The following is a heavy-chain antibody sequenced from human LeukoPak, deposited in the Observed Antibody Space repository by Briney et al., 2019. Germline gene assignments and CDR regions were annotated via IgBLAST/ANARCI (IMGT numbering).Heavy chain of an antibody. CDR1: GGSLNSYF. Sequence: SETLSLTCTDSGGSLNSYFRSWIQQPPPKGLEWIGFITHCGGTDSDSSLGGRVTISVDTSKSQFSLRLTSMTAADTAVYFCARGRISNWGFEGTLFDAWGQGVLVTVSS. CDR3: ARGRISNWGFEGTLFDA. CDR2: ITHCGGT. D-gene: IGHD7-27*01. V-gene: IGHV4-59*01. J-gene: IGHJ4*02.